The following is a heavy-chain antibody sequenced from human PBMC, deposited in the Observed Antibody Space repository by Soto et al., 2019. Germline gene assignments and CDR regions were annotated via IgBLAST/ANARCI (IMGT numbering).Heavy chain of an antibody. CDR2: IYYSGST. V-gene: IGHV4-59*01. CDR3: ARHYDILTGYYLYFDY. J-gene: IGHJ4*02. Sequence: QVQLQESGPGLVKPSETLSLTCTVSGGSISSYYWSWIRQPPGKGLEWIGYIYYSGSTNYNPSLKSRVTISVDTSKNQFSLKLSSVTAAETAVYYCARHYDILTGYYLYFDYWGQGTLVTVSS. CDR1: GGSISSYY. D-gene: IGHD3-9*01.